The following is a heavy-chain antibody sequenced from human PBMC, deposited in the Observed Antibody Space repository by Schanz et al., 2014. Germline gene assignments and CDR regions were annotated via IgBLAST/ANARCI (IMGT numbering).Heavy chain of an antibody. V-gene: IGHV3-48*01. J-gene: IGHJ6*02. CDR2: ISGSSSTK. Sequence: EVQLVESGGGLVQPGGSLRLSCAASGFTVSKNYMSWVRQAPGKGLEWVSYISGSSSTKYYADSVKGRFTISRDNGKKSLYLQMNSLRAEDTAVYFCATEGPRGTRHPINYYYAMDNWGQGTKVTV. D-gene: IGHD6-6*01. CDR3: ATEGPRGTRHPINYYYAMDN. CDR1: GFTVSKNY.